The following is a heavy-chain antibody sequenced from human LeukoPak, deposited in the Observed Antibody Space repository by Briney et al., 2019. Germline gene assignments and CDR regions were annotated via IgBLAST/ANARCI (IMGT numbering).Heavy chain of an antibody. J-gene: IGHJ3*02. CDR2: IYYSESG. CDR3: ARSDGYGLVGI. D-gene: IGHD3-10*01. Sequence: SETLSLTCTVFGGSISSETYYWAWIRQPPGQGLEWIGNIYYSESGYSSPSLKSRAIILIDTAKNHVSLNLSSVTAADTAVYYCARSDGYGLVGIWGQGTMVTVSS. CDR1: GGSISSETYY. V-gene: IGHV4-39*07.